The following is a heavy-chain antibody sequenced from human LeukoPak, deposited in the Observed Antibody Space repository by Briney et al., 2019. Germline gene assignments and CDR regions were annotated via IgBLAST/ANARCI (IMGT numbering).Heavy chain of an antibody. Sequence: GSLRLSCAASGFTFSSYGMHWVRQAPGKGLEWVAAISYDGSNKYYADSVEGRFTISRDNSKNTLYLQMNSLRAEDTAVYYCAKDHYCSSTSCYYTGYYYGMDVWGKGTTVTVSS. CDR2: ISYDGSNK. CDR3: AKDHYCSSTSCYYTGYYYGMDV. J-gene: IGHJ6*04. V-gene: IGHV3-30*18. CDR1: GFTFSSYG. D-gene: IGHD2-2*01.